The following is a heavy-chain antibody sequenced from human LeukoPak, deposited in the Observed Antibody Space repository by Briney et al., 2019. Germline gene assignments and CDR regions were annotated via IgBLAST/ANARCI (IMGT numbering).Heavy chain of an antibody. Sequence: GGSLRLSCAASGFTFSSHGMHWVRQAPGKGLEWVAVISYDENNKYYADSVKGRFTISRDNSKNTLYLRMNSLRAEDSAVYYCAIGDGLGELSSSFDYWGQGTLVTVSS. D-gene: IGHD3-16*02. CDR2: ISYDENNK. CDR1: GFTFSSHG. CDR3: AIGDGLGELSSSFDY. V-gene: IGHV3-30*03. J-gene: IGHJ4*02.